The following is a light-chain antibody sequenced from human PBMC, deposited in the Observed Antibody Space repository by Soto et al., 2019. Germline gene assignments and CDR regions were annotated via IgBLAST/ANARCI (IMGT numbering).Light chain of an antibody. V-gene: IGKV3-15*01. J-gene: IGKJ1*01. Sequence: IVLTQSPGTLSSSPGERATLSCRASQSVSSNLAWYQQKPGQAPRLLIYGASTRATGIPARFSGSGSGTEFTLTISSLQSEDFAVYYCQQYNNWPPWTFGQGTKVDIK. CDR3: QQYNNWPPWT. CDR2: GAS. CDR1: QSVSSN.